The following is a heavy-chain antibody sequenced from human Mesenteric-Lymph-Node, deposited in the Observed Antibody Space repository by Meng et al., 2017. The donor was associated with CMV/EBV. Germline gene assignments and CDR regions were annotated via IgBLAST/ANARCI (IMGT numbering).Heavy chain of an antibody. V-gene: IGHV3-11*04. CDR3: ARDFPRGYYYYGMDV. J-gene: IGHJ6*02. Sequence: GGSLRLSCAASGFTFSDYYMSWIRQAPGKGLEWVSYISSSGSTIYYADSVKGRFTISRDNAKNSLYLQMNSLRAEDTAVYYCARDFPRGYYYYGMDVWGQGTTVTVSS. D-gene: IGHD1-26*01. CDR1: GFTFSDYY. CDR2: ISSSGSTI.